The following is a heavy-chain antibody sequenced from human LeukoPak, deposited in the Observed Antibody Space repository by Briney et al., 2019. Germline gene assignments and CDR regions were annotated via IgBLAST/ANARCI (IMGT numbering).Heavy chain of an antibody. CDR3: ARGGLETAVKYFFDY. CDR1: GFTVSSNY. CDR2: IYRGGST. V-gene: IGHV3-66*01. Sequence: PGGSLRLSCAASGFTVSSNYVSWVRQAPGKGLEWVSTIYRGGSTYHADSVKGRFTISRDNSKNTVYLQINTLRVEDTAVYYCARGGLETAVKYFFDYWGQGTLITVSS. D-gene: IGHD1-1*01. J-gene: IGHJ4*02.